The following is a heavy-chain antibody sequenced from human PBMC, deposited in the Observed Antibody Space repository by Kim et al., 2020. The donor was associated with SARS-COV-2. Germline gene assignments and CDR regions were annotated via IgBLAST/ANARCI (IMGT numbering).Heavy chain of an antibody. D-gene: IGHD3-10*01. CDR2: ISYDGRNK. J-gene: IGHJ6*02. Sequence: GGSLRLSCAASGLSFDDSAMNWVRQAPGKGLEWVAVISYDGRNKEYADSVKGRFSISRDNPKSTLSLQMNSLRVEDTAVYYCARGNYYESVSLSDYYNGMDVWGQGTSLTVSS. V-gene: IGHV3-30-3*01. CDR3: ARGNYYESVSLSDYYNGMDV. CDR1: GLSFDDSA.